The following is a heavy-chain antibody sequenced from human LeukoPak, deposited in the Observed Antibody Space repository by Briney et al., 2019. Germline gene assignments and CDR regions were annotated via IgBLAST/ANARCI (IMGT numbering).Heavy chain of an antibody. CDR1: GYTFTSYY. CDR2: INPSGGST. D-gene: IGHD3-22*01. J-gene: IGHJ4*02. V-gene: IGHV1-46*01. Sequence: ASVTVSCKASGYTFTSYYMHWVRQAPGQGLEWMGIINPSGGSTSYVQKFQGRVTMTSDTSTSTVYMELSSLRSEDTAVYYCARASGLPFTMTLDYWGQGTLVTVSS. CDR3: ARASGLPFTMTLDY.